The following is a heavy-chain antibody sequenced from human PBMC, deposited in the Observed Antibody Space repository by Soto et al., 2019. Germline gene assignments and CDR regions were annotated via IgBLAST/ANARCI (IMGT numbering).Heavy chain of an antibody. D-gene: IGHD3-3*01. J-gene: IGHJ4*02. V-gene: IGHV3-23*01. CDR3: ATNPLSITIFGVVIHDQYYFDY. Sequence: LRLSCAASGFTFSSYAMSWVRQAPGKGLEWVSAISGSGGSTYYADSVKGRFTISRDNSKNTLYLQMNSLRAEDTAVYYCATNPLSITIFGVVIHDQYYFDYWGQGTLVTVSS. CDR2: ISGSGGST. CDR1: GFTFSSYA.